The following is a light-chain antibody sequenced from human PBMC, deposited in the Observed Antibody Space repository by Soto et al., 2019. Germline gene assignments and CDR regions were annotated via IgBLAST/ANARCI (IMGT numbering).Light chain of an antibody. CDR1: QSVSSN. J-gene: IGKJ4*01. Sequence: EIVMTQSPATLSVSPGERATLSCRASQSVSSNLAWYQQKPGQTPKLLIYVASTRATGIPARFSGSGSGTEFTLTSSSLQSEDLAVYYCQQYNVWPLTFGGGTKVEFK. CDR3: QQYNVWPLT. V-gene: IGKV3-15*01. CDR2: VAS.